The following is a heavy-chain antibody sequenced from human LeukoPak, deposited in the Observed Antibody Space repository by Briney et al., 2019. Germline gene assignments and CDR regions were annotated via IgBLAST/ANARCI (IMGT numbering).Heavy chain of an antibody. J-gene: IGHJ5*02. CDR2: VYPGDSDI. CDR1: GYSFTSYW. CDR3: ARRSSIAAAGGYNWFDP. D-gene: IGHD6-13*01. Sequence: GESLKISCKGSGYSFTSYWIGWVRQMPGKGLEWMGIVYPGDSDIRYSPSFQGQVTISADKSISTAYLQWSSLKASDPAMYYCARRSSIAAAGGYNWFDPWGQGTLVTVSS. V-gene: IGHV5-51*01.